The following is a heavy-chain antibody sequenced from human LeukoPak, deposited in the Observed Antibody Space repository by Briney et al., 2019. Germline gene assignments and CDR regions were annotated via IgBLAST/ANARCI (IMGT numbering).Heavy chain of an antibody. Sequence: PGGSLRLSCAGSGFSFSSYTMHWVRQAPGKGLEWVAIISYDGTNKYYADSVKGRFTISRDNSKNTLYLQVNSLRAEDTAVYCCARDIKWLGRYYYYGLDVWGQGTTVTASS. V-gene: IGHV3-30*04. CDR2: ISYDGTNK. D-gene: IGHD6-19*01. J-gene: IGHJ6*02. CDR3: ARDIKWLGRYYYYGLDV. CDR1: GFSFSSYT.